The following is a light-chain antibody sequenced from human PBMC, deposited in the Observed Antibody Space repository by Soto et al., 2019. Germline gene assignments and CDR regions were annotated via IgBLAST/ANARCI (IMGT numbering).Light chain of an antibody. V-gene: IGLV4-69*01. CDR3: QTWGTGVWV. CDR2: LNSDGSH. J-gene: IGLJ3*02. CDR1: SGHSSYA. Sequence: QSVLTQAPSASASLGASVKLTCTLSSGHSSYAIAWHQQQPEKGPRFLMKLNSDGSHNKGDGIPDRFSGSSSGTERYLTISNLQSEDEADYYCQTWGTGVWVFGGGTKLTVL.